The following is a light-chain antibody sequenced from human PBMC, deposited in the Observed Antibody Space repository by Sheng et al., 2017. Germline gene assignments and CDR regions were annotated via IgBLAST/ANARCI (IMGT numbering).Light chain of an antibody. CDR1: SSNIGAAYD. CDR2: GSF. J-gene: IGLJ2*01. V-gene: IGLV1-40*01. CDR3: QTYDSRLSGSV. Sequence: QSVLTQPPSVSGAPGQRVTISCTGSSSNIGAAYDVQWYQQFPGTAPKLLIYGSFNRPSGVPDRFSGSKSGTSASLAITGLQTEDEADYYCQTYDSRLSGSVFGGGTKLTVL.